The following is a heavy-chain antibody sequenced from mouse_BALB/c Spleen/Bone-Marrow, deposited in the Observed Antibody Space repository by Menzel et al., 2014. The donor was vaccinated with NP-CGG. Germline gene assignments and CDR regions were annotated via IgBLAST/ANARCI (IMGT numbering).Heavy chain of an antibody. CDR2: ISSGGSYT. V-gene: IGHV5-6-4*01. CDR1: GFTFSSYT. D-gene: IGHD1-1*01. CDR3: TRDPFYYGSSYAMDY. J-gene: IGHJ4*01. Sequence: DVMLVESGGGLVKPGGSLKLSCAASGFTFSSYTMSWVRQTPEKRLEWVATISSGGSYTYYPDSVKGRFTISRDNAKNTLCLQMSSLKSEDTAMYYCTRDPFYYGSSYAMDYWGQGTSVTVSS.